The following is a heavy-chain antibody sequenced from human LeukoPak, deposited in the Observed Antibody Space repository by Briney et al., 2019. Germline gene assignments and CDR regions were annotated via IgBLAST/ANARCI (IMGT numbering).Heavy chain of an antibody. Sequence: GGSLRRSCAASGFTFSSYWMSWVRQAPGKGLEWVANIKQDGSEKYYVDSVKGRFTISRDNAKSSLYLQMNSLRAEDTAVYYCASDDRAFSYFDYWGQGTLVTVSS. CDR1: GFTFSSYW. J-gene: IGHJ4*02. CDR3: ASDDRAFSYFDY. CDR2: IKQDGSEK. V-gene: IGHV3-7*01.